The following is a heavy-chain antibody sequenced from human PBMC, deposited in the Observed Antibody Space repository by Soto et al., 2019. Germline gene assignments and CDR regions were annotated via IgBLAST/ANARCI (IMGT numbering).Heavy chain of an antibody. CDR3: ARGRYGDY. J-gene: IGHJ4*02. D-gene: IGHD1-1*01. CDR2: ISAHNGNT. V-gene: IGHV1-18*01. Sequence: QVHLVQSGAEVKKPGASVKVSCKGSGYAFTTYGITWVRQAPGQGLEWMGWISAHNGNTNYAQKLKGRVTVTTDTAPNTAYIELRSLRSNDTAVYYCARGRYGDYWGQGALVTVSS. CDR1: GYAFTTYG.